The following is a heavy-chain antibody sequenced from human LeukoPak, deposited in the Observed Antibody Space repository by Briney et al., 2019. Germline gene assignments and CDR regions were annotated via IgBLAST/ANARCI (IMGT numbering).Heavy chain of an antibody. D-gene: IGHD3-3*01. V-gene: IGHV4-4*07. CDR3: ASATPYYDFWSGYPHNWFDP. CDR1: GGSISSYY. J-gene: IGHJ5*02. CDR2: IYTSGTT. Sequence: PSETLSLTCTVSGGSISSYYRSWIRQPAGKGLEWIGRIYTSGTTHYNPSLKSRVTISVDTSKNQFSLKLSSVTAADTAVYYCASATPYYDFWSGYPHNWFDPWGQGTLVTVSS.